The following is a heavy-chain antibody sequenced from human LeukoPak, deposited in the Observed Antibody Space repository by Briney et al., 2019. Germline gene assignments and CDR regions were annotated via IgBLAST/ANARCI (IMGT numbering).Heavy chain of an antibody. J-gene: IGHJ4*02. CDR3: VKDNPLDY. D-gene: IGHD1-14*01. Sequence: GGSLRLSCGASGFTFSNYGMLWVRQSPGKGLEWVAFIRYDGNNKLYADSMKGRFTISRDNSKNTLYLHINSLRAEDTAVYYCVKDNPLDYWGQGTLVAVSS. CDR1: GFTFSNYG. V-gene: IGHV3-30*02. CDR2: IRYDGNNK.